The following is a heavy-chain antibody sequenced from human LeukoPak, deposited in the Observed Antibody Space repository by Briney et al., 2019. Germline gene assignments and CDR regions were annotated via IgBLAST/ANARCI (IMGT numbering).Heavy chain of an antibody. V-gene: IGHV3-23*01. J-gene: IGHJ6*04. CDR3: AKGTTDYGSGYGMDV. D-gene: IGHD3-10*01. CDR1: GFTFRNYG. Sequence: GGSLRLSCAVSGFTFRNYGMNWVRQAPGKGLEWVSATGGRGESTYYADSVKGRFTISRDNSKNTLFLQMNSLTAEDTAVYYCAKGTTDYGSGYGMDVWGKGTTVIVSS. CDR2: TGGRGEST.